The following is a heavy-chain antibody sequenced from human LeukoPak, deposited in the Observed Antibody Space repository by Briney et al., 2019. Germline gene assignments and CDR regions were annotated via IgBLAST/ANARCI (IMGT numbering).Heavy chain of an antibody. D-gene: IGHD4-23*01. J-gene: IGHJ4*02. CDR1: GFTFSSYS. CDR3: AKDTGGNSGYYGY. V-gene: IGHV3-21*04. Sequence: GGSLRLSCAASGFTFSSYSMNWVRQAPGKGLEWVSSISSSSYIYYADSVKGRFTISRNNAKNSLYLQMNSLRAEDTAVYYCAKDTGGNSGYYGYWGQGTLVTVSS. CDR2: ISSSSYI.